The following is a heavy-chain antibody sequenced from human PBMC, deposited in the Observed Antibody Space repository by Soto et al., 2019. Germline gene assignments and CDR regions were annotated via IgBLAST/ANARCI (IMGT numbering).Heavy chain of an antibody. CDR3: TRKVLSGYGLPPFDY. J-gene: IGHJ4*02. CDR2: IRSKAYSETT. CDR1: GFTFGDYA. V-gene: IGHV3-49*03. Sequence: GGSLRLSCTASGFTFGDYAMSWFRQAPGKGLEWVAFIRSKAYSETTDYAASVKGRFIISRDDSKSIAYLQMNSLKTEDTAMYYCTRKVLSGYGLPPFDYWGQGTLVTVSS. D-gene: IGHD5-12*01.